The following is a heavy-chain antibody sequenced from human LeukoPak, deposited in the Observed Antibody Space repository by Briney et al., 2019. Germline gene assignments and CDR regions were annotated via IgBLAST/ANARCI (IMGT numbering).Heavy chain of an antibody. D-gene: IGHD1-26*01. CDR2: IYNSGTT. CDR1: GGSFSSYY. V-gene: IGHV4-4*07. Sequence: SETLSLTCTGSGGSFSSYYWTWLRQPAGKGLEWIGRIYNSGTTNYSPSLESRVTMSLDTSKNRVSLSLSSVTAADMAVYYCARDRLGATGHWRIDVWGRGTLVTVSS. J-gene: IGHJ2*01. CDR3: ARDRLGATGHWRIDV.